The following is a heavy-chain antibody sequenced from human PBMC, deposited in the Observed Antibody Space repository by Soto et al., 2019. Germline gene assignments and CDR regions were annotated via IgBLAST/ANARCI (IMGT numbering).Heavy chain of an antibody. D-gene: IGHD3-22*01. Sequence: GGSLRLSCAASGFTFSDYYMSWVRQTPGKGLEWVGNINPDGSEKYYVDSVRGRFTISRDNAANSLYLQMNSLRAEDTAVYYCARTMTARTDDYWGQGTLVTVSS. CDR1: GFTFSDYY. CDR2: INPDGSEK. V-gene: IGHV3-7*01. J-gene: IGHJ4*02. CDR3: ARTMTARTDDY.